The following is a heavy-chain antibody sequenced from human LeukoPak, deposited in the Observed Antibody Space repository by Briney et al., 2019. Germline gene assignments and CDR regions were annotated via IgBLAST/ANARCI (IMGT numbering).Heavy chain of an antibody. CDR2: VNHSGGT. J-gene: IGHJ4*02. D-gene: IGHD3-10*01. Sequence: SETLSLTCAVYGGSFSGYYWSWIRQPPGKGLEWIGEVNHSGGTNYNPSLKRRVTISVDTSKNQFSLKLSSVTAADTAVYYCARVPSMVRGVIIAYYFDYWGQGTLVTVSS. CDR3: ARVPSMVRGVIIAYYFDY. V-gene: IGHV4-34*01. CDR1: GGSFSGYY.